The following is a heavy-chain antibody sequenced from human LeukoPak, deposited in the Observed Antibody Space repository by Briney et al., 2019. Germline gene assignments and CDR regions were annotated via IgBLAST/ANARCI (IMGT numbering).Heavy chain of an antibody. CDR1: GYTFTSYG. CDR3: ARDRHGPQLDPHYFDY. CDR2: ISAYNGNT. Sequence: ASVKASCKASGYTFTSYGISWVRQAPGQGLEWMGWISAYNGNTNYAQKLQGRVTMTTDTSTSTAYMELRSLRSDDTAVYYCARDRHGPQLDPHYFDYWGQGTLVTVSS. D-gene: IGHD6-6*01. J-gene: IGHJ4*02. V-gene: IGHV1-18*01.